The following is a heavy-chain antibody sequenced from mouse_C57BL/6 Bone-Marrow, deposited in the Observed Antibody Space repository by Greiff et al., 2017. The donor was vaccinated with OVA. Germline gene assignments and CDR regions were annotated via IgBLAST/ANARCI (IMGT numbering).Heavy chain of an antibody. J-gene: IGHJ4*01. Sequence: QVQLQQPGAELVRPGSSVKLSCKASGYTFTSYWMHWVKQRPIQGLEWIGNIDPSDSEPHYNQKFKDKATLTVDKSSSTAYMQLSSLTSEDSAVEYCASTVYGNLYYAMDYWGQGTSVTVSS. CDR1: GYTFTSYW. D-gene: IGHD2-1*01. CDR3: ASTVYGNLYYAMDY. V-gene: IGHV1-52*01. CDR2: IDPSDSEP.